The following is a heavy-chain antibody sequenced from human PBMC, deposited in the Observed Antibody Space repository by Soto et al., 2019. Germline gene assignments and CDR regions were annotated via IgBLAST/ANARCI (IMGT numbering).Heavy chain of an antibody. CDR2: ISYDGSNK. Sequence: QVQLVESGGGVVQPGRSLRLSCAASGFTFSSYAMHWVRQAPGKGLEWVAVISYDGSNKYYADSVKGRFTISRDNSKNTLYLQMNSLRAEDTAVYYCAREWYFVDYWGQGTLFTVSS. J-gene: IGHJ4*02. CDR1: GFTFSSYA. CDR3: AREWYFVDY. D-gene: IGHD2-15*01. V-gene: IGHV3-30-3*01.